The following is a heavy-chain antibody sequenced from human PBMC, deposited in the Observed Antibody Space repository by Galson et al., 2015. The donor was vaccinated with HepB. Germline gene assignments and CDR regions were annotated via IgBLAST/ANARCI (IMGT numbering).Heavy chain of an antibody. D-gene: IGHD2-2*01. CDR2: ISGSGGST. CDR3: AKEGGGVVPAALNPYFDY. J-gene: IGHJ4*02. CDR1: GFTFSNYA. Sequence: SLRLSCAASGFTFSNYAMSWVRQAPGKGLEWVSAISGSGGSTYYADSVKGRFTISRDNSKNTLYLQMNSPRAEDTAVYYCAKEGGGVVPAALNPYFDYWGQGTLVTVSS. V-gene: IGHV3-23*01.